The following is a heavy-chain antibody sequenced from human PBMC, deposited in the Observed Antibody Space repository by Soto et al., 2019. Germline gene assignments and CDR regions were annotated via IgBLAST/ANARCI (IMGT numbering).Heavy chain of an antibody. CDR3: ARGGDGYNWSFDY. V-gene: IGHV3-53*02. Sequence: EVHLVETGGGLIQPGGSLRLSCAASGFTVSANYMNWVRQAPGKGLQWVSVIYSGGTTYYADSVRGRFTISRDYSKNTLFLQMNGLTADDTAVYYCARGGDGYNWSFDYWGQGTLVTVSS. CDR2: IYSGGTT. CDR1: GFTVSANY. D-gene: IGHD5-12*01. J-gene: IGHJ4*02.